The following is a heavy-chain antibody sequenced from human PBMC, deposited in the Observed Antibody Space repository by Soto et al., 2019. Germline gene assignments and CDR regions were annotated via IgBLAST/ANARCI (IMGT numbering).Heavy chain of an antibody. V-gene: IGHV3-30-3*01. CDR3: VRCPSHGACDI. CDR2: ISPDGNNA. J-gene: IGHJ3*02. CDR1: GSTFSSYD. Sequence: QVQLVESGGDVVQPGRSLRLSCAASGSTFSSYDIHWVRQAPIKGLEWVAHISPDGNNAYYADSVKGRFTISRDNARNKVYLQVNSLRHEETAVDPCVRCPSHGACDIWGQGTLVTVSS.